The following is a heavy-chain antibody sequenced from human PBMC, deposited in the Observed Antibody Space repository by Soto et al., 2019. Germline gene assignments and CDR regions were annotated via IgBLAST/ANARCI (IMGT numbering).Heavy chain of an antibody. Sequence: ASVKVSCKASGYTFTSYGISWVRQAPGQGLEWMGWISAYNGNTNYAQKLQGRVTMTTDTSTSTAYMELRSLRSDDTAVYYCARYTPDSSSKAFDIWGQGTMVTVSS. CDR3: ARYTPDSSSKAFDI. V-gene: IGHV1-18*01. CDR2: ISAYNGNT. J-gene: IGHJ3*02. CDR1: GYTFTSYG. D-gene: IGHD6-6*01.